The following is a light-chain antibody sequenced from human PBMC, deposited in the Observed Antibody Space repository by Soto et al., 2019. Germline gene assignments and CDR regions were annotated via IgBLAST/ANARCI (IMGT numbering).Light chain of an antibody. CDR1: QSVGNN. CDR3: QQYNNWPPI. CDR2: YAS. Sequence: EIMMTQSPATLSVSPGERATLSCRASQSVGNNLAWYQHKPGQTPRLLIYYASTRVTGIPARFSGSGSGTEFTLTFSSLQSEDFALYYCQQYNNWPPIFGQGTRLEIK. V-gene: IGKV3-15*01. J-gene: IGKJ5*01.